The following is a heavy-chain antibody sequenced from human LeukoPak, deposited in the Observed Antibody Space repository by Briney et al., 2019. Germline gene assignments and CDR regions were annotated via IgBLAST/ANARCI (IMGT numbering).Heavy chain of an antibody. V-gene: IGHV4-39*07. D-gene: IGHD3-10*01. J-gene: IGHJ6*03. CDR2: IFYSGST. CDR3: ARSLDLYYGSGRINYYYYYYMDV. CDR1: GGSISTSNYY. Sequence: SETLSLTCTVSGGSISTSNYYWGWIRQPPGKGLEWIGNIFYSGSTYYSPSLRSRVTISVDTSKNQSSLKLSSVTAADTAVYYCARSLDLYYGSGRINYYYYYYMDVWGKGTTVTVSS.